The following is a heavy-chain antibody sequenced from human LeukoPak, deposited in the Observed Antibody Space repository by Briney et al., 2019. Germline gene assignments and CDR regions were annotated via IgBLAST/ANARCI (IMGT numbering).Heavy chain of an antibody. D-gene: IGHD5-18*01. CDR2: IYYSGST. Sequence: SETLSLTCTVSGGSISSGDYYWSWIRQPPGKGLEWIGYIYYSGSTYHNPSLKSRVTISVDTSKNQFSLKLSSVTAADTAVYYCASVDTAYYYFDYWGQGTLVTVSS. V-gene: IGHV4-30-4*01. J-gene: IGHJ4*02. CDR1: GGSISSGDYY. CDR3: ASVDTAYYYFDY.